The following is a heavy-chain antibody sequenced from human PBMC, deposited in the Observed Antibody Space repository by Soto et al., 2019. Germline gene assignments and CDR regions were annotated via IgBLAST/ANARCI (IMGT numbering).Heavy chain of an antibody. J-gene: IGHJ4*02. CDR3: GTGSSWTKVES. CDR1: GGTLSRSA. D-gene: IGHD6-13*01. CDR2: IIPIFRPV. Sequence: QVQLVKSGAEVRKPGSSVKVSCKASGGTLSRSAISWVRQAPGQGLEWMGGIIPIFRPVIYAQKFRGRVSIIADESTRTAYMEMSSLRSEDTAVYYCGTGSSWTKVESWGQGTLVTVSS. V-gene: IGHV1-69*01.